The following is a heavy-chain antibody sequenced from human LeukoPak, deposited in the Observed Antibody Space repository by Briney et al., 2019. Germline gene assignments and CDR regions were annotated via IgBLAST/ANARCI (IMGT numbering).Heavy chain of an antibody. D-gene: IGHD6-13*01. CDR1: GLTFSDYY. J-gene: IGHJ6*04. CDR3: ARALGSSSFGWTDV. V-gene: IGHV3-11*01. CDR2: ISSSGSTI. Sequence: GGSLRLSCAASGLTFSDYYMSWIRQAPGKGLEWVSYISSSGSTIYYADSVKGRFTISRDNAKNSLYLQMNSLRAEDTAVYYCARALGSSSFGWTDVWGKGTTVTVSS.